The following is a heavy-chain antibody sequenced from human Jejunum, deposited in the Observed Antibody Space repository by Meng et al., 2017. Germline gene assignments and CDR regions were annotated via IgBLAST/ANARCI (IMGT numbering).Heavy chain of an antibody. J-gene: IGHJ4*02. CDR3: ARGGFFEAAAANLIDS. CDR1: GGSVSSGNYY. V-gene: IGHV4-61*01. CDR2: IYYSGST. Sequence: QVQVQESGPGLVRPSETLSLTCTVSGGSVSSGNYYWSWIRQPPGKGLEWIGYIYYSGSTNYNPSLKSRVTISVDTSKNQFSLKLSSVTAADTAVYYCARGGFFEAAAANLIDSWGQGTLVTVFS. D-gene: IGHD6-13*01.